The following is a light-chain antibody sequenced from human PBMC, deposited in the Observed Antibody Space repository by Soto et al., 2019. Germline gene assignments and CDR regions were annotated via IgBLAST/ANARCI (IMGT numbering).Light chain of an antibody. CDR1: QSVSSSN. CDR2: GAS. Sequence: EVVLTQSPGTLSLSPGERATRACRASQSVSSSNLAWYRQKPGQAPRLLIYGASSRATGIPDRFSGSGSGTDFTLTISRLEPEDFALYYCQQYGSSLLTFGGGTKVEIK. CDR3: QQYGSSLLT. V-gene: IGKV3-20*01. J-gene: IGKJ4*01.